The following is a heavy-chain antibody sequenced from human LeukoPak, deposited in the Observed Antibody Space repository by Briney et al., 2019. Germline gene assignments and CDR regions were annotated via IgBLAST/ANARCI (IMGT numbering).Heavy chain of an antibody. J-gene: IGHJ4*02. D-gene: IGHD5-12*01. CDR1: GGSFSGYY. CDR2: INHSGST. Sequence: SETLSLTCAVYGGSFSGYYWSWIRQPPGKGLEWIGEINHSGSTNYNPSLKSRVTISVDTSKNQFSLQLNSVTPEDTAVYYCAREDIEGKFDYWGQGTLVTVSS. V-gene: IGHV4-34*01. CDR3: AREDIEGKFDY.